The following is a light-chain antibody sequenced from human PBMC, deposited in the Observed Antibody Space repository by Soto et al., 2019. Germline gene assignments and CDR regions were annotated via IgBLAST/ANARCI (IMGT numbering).Light chain of an antibody. Sequence: QSSLTHPASLSGSPGQSITLSCTGTSNDVGTYNLVSWYQQHPGKAPKLIIFEGFKRPSGVSNRFSGSKSGNTASLTISGLQAEDEADYYCSSYAGSTTYVFGTGTKVTVL. CDR1: SNDVGTYNL. J-gene: IGLJ1*01. CDR3: SSYAGSTTYV. CDR2: EGF. V-gene: IGLV2-23*01.